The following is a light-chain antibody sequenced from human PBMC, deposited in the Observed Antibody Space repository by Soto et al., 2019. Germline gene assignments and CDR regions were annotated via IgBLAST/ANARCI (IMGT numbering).Light chain of an antibody. J-gene: IGKJ1*01. CDR1: QSVTSA. Sequence: EIVLTQSPATLSLSPGDRATLSCRASQSVTSALAWFQQKPGQAPRLLIYDVSRRATGIPARFSGSGSGTDFTLTISRLESEDFAVYYCHQYDTSPPWTFGQGTKVEIK. V-gene: IGKV3-20*01. CDR3: HQYDTSPPWT. CDR2: DVS.